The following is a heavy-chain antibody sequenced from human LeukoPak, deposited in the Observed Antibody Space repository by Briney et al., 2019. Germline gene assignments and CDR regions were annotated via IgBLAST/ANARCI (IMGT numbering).Heavy chain of an antibody. V-gene: IGHV1-24*01. CDR3: ARDYRILYYYDCSGYFDY. CDR2: FDPEDGET. Sequence: ASVKVSCKVSGYTLTELSMHWVRQAPGKGLEWMGGFDPEDGETIYAQKFQGRVTMTRDTSTSTVYMELSSLRSEDTAVYYCARDYRILYYYDCSGYFDYWGQGTLVTVSS. J-gene: IGHJ4*02. D-gene: IGHD3-22*01. CDR1: GYTLTELS.